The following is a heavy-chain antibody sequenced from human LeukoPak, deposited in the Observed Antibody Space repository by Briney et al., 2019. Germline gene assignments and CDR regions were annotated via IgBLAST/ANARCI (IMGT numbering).Heavy chain of an antibody. CDR1: GFPFDDYG. J-gene: IGHJ3*02. D-gene: IGHD6-19*01. CDR3: ARDIVLIAVAVRGSFDI. Sequence: GGSLRLSSAAPGFPFDDYGMNWVRQVPGKGLEWASGINWNGGSTGYADSVKGRFTISRDNAKNSLYLQMNSLRAEDTALYYCARDIVLIAVAVRGSFDIWGQGTMVTVSS. V-gene: IGHV3-20*04. CDR2: INWNGGST.